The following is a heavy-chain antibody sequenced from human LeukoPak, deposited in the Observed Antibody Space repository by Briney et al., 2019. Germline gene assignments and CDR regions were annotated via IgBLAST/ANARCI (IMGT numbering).Heavy chain of an antibody. J-gene: IGHJ4*02. V-gene: IGHV4-59*01. CDR3: AREVVAAAGTVDY. CDR2: IYYSGST. Sequence: PSETLSLTCTVSGGSISSYYWSWIRQPLGKGLEWIGYIYYSGSTNYNPSLKSRVTISVDTSKNQFPLKLSSVTAADTAVYYCAREVVAAAGTVDYWGQGTLVTVSS. D-gene: IGHD6-13*01. CDR1: GGSISSYY.